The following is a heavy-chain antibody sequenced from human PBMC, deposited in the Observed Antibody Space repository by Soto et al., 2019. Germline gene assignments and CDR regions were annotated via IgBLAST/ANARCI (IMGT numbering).Heavy chain of an antibody. D-gene: IGHD3-10*01. CDR1: GGTFSSYA. V-gene: IGHV1-69*13. CDR3: AIVRYGSGSHYGMDV. J-gene: IGHJ6*02. Sequence: GASVKVSCKASGGTFSSYAISWVRQAPGQGREWMGGIIPSFGTANYAQKFQGRVTITADESTSTAYMELSSLRSEDTAVYYCAIVRYGSGSHYGMDVWGQGTTVTVSS. CDR2: IIPSFGTA.